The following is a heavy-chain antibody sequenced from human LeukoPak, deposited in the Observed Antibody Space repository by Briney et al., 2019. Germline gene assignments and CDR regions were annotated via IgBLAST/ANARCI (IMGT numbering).Heavy chain of an antibody. CDR1: GFSFSNHW. V-gene: IGHV3-23*01. D-gene: IGHD2-2*01. Sequence: PGGSLRLSCAASGFSFSNHWMTWVRQAPGKGLEWVSAISGSGGSTYYADSVKGRFTISRDNSKNTLYLQMNSLRAEDTAVYYCAKDVVVVPAANDYWGQGTLVTVSS. CDR2: ISGSGGST. J-gene: IGHJ4*02. CDR3: AKDVVVVPAANDY.